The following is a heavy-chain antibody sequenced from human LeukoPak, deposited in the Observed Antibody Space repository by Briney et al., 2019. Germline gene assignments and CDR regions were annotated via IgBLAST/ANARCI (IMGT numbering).Heavy chain of an antibody. J-gene: IGHJ4*02. D-gene: IGHD3-22*01. CDR1: GRSMSSGRVY. CDR3: ARSSSGYRDY. CDR2: IYTSGST. Sequence: SETLSLTCTVSGRSMSSGRVYWSWIRQPAGKGLEWIGRIYTSGSTNYNPSLKSRVSMSVDTSQNQFSLKLNSVTAADTAVYYCARSSSGYRDYWGQGTLVTVSS. V-gene: IGHV4-61*02.